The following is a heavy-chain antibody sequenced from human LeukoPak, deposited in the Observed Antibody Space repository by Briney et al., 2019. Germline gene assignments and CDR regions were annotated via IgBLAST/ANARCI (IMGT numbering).Heavy chain of an antibody. J-gene: IGHJ6*03. CDR3: ARGVTARGFYYYMDI. V-gene: IGHV1-2*02. CDR2: INPNSGGT. Sequence: ASVQVSCKASGYTFTGYYMFWVRQAPGQGLEWMGWINPNSGGTNYAQKFQGRVTMTRDTSISTAYMELSSLRPDDTAVYSCARGVTARGFYYYMDIWGNGTTVTISS. D-gene: IGHD2-21*02. CDR1: GYTFTGYY.